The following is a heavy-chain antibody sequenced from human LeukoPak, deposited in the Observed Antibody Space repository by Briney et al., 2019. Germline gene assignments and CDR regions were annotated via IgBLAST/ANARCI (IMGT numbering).Heavy chain of an antibody. CDR3: ARADSTHGIDY. Sequence: SETLSLTCTVSGVSITTYYWSWIRQPPGKWLEWIGSIYHSGSTYYNPSLKSRVTISVDTSKNQFSLKLSSVTAADTAVYYCARADSTHGIDYWGQGTLVTVSS. CDR1: GVSITTYY. CDR2: IYHSGST. J-gene: IGHJ4*02. V-gene: IGHV4-38-2*02. D-gene: IGHD6-13*01.